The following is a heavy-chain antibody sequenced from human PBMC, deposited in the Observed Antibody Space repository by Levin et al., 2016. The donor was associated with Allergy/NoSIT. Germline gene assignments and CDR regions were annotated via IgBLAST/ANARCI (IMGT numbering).Heavy chain of an antibody. Sequence: GGSLRLSCAVSGFPLTSYWMAWVRQTPGKGPEWVANIKEDGSKRHYVDSVKGRFTISRDNDKKAVYLQMNRLRVEDTAVYYCAREGRFLEWVTDYDSFDMWGQGTMVTVSS. D-gene: IGHD3-3*01. J-gene: IGHJ3*02. CDR3: AREGRFLEWVTDYDSFDM. V-gene: IGHV3-7*03. CDR2: IKEDGSKR. CDR1: GFPLTSYW.